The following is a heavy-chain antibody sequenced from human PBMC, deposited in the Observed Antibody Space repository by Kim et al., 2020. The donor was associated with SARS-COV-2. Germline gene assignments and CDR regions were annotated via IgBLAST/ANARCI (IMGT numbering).Heavy chain of an antibody. CDR3: HYGSGTYFDY. Sequence: GGSLRLSCTASGFTFGDYAMSWVRQAPGKGLEWVGFIRSKAYGGTTEYAASVKGRFTISRDDSKSIAYLQMNSLKTEDTAVYYCHYGSGTYFDYWGQGTLVTVSS. CDR1: GFTFGDYA. V-gene: IGHV3-49*04. J-gene: IGHJ4*02. CDR2: IRSKAYGGTT. D-gene: IGHD3-10*01.